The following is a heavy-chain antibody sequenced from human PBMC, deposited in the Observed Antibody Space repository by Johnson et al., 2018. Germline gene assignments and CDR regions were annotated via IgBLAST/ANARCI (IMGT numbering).Heavy chain of an antibody. CDR1: GGTFSSYA. Sequence: ERLVEAGAEVKKPGSSVKVSCKASGGTFSSYAISWVRQAPGQGLEWMGGSIPIFGTANYAQKFPGRVPITADESTSTAYMELSSLRSEDTAVYYCARELSLVTATHDAFDIWGQGTMVTVSS. J-gene: IGHJ3*02. CDR2: SIPIFGTA. D-gene: IGHD2-21*02. CDR3: ARELSLVTATHDAFDI. V-gene: IGHV1-69*01.